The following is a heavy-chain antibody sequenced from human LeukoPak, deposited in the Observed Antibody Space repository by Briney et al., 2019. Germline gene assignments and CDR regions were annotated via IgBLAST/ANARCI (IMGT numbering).Heavy chain of an antibody. CDR1: GFTFSSYA. Sequence: GGSLRLSCAASGFTFSSYAMSWVRQAPGKGLEWVSAISGSGGSTYYADSVKGRFTISRDNSKNTLCLQMNSLRAEDTAVYYCAKDLGLRLGELSSYPAYWGQGTLVTVSS. CDR3: AKDLGLRLGELSSYPAY. D-gene: IGHD3-16*02. J-gene: IGHJ4*02. CDR2: ISGSGGST. V-gene: IGHV3-23*01.